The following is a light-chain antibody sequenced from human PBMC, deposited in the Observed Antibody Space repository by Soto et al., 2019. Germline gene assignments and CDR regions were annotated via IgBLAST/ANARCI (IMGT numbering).Light chain of an antibody. J-gene: IGKJ1*01. CDR3: QQRSNWPPWT. CDR1: QSVSSY. Sequence: EIVLTQSPATLSLSPGERATLSCRASQSVSSYLAWYQQKPGQAPRLLIYDASNRATGIPARFSGSGSGTDFTLTISGLEPEXFAVYYCQQRSNWPPWTFGQGTKVDIK. CDR2: DAS. V-gene: IGKV3-11*01.